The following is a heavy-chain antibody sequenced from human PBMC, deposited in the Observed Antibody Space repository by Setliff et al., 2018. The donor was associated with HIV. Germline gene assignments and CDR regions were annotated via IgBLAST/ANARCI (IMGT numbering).Heavy chain of an antibody. V-gene: IGHV4-59*01. CDR3: ARIPWVATLWGGAFDL. CDR1: GASIRSYY. CDR2: LYDSGST. Sequence: TSETLSLTCIVSGASIRSYYWSWIRQSPGRGLQYRGHLYDSGSTNYNPSLKSRITMSMDTSKNQFSLQLSSVTAADTAVYYCARIPWVATLWGGAFDLWGHGTMVTVSS. J-gene: IGHJ3*01. D-gene: IGHD5-12*01.